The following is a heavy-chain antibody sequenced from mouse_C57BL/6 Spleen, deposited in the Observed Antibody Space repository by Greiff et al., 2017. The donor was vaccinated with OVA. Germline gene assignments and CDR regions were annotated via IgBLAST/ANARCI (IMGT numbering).Heavy chain of an antibody. CDR3: ARDYYGSSSYWYFDV. Sequence: QVQLQQSGPELVKPGASVKISCKASGYAFSSSWMNWVQQRPGKGLEWIGRIYPGDGDTNYNGKFKGKATLTADKSSSTAYMQLSSLTSEDSAVYFCARDYYGSSSYWYFDVWGTGTTVTVSS. CDR1: GYAFSSSW. J-gene: IGHJ1*03. V-gene: IGHV1-82*01. D-gene: IGHD1-1*01. CDR2: IYPGDGDT.